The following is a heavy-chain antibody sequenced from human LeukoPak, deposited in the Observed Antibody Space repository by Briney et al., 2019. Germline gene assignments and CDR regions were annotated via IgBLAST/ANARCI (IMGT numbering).Heavy chain of an antibody. CDR3: ARDRGGSYSAIDY. CDR1: GFTFSSYS. D-gene: IGHD1-26*01. Sequence: PGRSLRLSCAASGFTFSSYSMNWVRQAPGKGLEWVSFISSSSSTIYYADSVKGRFTISRDNAKNPLYLQMNSLRAEDTAVYYCARDRGGSYSAIDYWGQGTLVTVSS. J-gene: IGHJ4*02. CDR2: ISSSSSTI. V-gene: IGHV3-48*04.